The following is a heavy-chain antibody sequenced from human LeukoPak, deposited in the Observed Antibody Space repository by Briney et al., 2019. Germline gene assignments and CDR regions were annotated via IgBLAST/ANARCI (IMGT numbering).Heavy chain of an antibody. Sequence: SETLSLTCTVSGGSISSYYWSWIRQPPGKGLEWIGYIYYSGSTNYNPSLKSRVTISVDTSKNQFSLKLSSVTAADTAVYYCARTTTYCSSTSCYTDAFDIWGQGTMVTVSS. CDR3: ARTTTYCSSTSCYTDAFDI. D-gene: IGHD2-2*02. V-gene: IGHV4-59*01. J-gene: IGHJ3*02. CDR2: IYYSGST. CDR1: GGSISSYY.